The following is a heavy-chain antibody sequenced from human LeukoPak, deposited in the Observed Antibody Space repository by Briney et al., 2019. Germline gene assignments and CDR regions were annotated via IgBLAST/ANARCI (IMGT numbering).Heavy chain of an antibody. V-gene: IGHV1-18*01. Sequence: ASVKVSCKASGYTFTSYGISWVRKAPGQGLELMGWISAYNGNTNYAQKLQGRVTMTTDTSTSTAYMELRSLRSDDTAVYYCARPGCSSTSCHSNWFDPWGQGTLVTVSS. CDR3: ARPGCSSTSCHSNWFDP. CDR2: ISAYNGNT. CDR1: GYTFTSYG. D-gene: IGHD2-2*01. J-gene: IGHJ5*02.